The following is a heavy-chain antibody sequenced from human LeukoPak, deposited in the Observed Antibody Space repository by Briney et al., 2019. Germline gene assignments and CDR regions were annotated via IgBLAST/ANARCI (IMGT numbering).Heavy chain of an antibody. CDR2: ISGSGGST. D-gene: IGHD4-17*01. Sequence: GGSLRLSCAASGFTFSSYAMSWVRQAPGKGLEWVSAISGSGGSTYCADSVKGRFTISRDNSKNTLYLQMNSLRAEDTAVYYCAKDGASYGDYEHFDYWGQGTLVTVSS. CDR3: AKDGASYGDYEHFDY. V-gene: IGHV3-23*01. CDR1: GFTFSSYA. J-gene: IGHJ4*02.